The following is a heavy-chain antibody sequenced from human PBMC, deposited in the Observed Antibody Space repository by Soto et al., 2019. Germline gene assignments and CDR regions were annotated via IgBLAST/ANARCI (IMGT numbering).Heavy chain of an antibody. CDR1: GSYFTTCS. J-gene: IGHJ5*02. Sequence: ASAKDSSSACGSYFTTCSWHGVRQATVQGLEGMGWINVGNGNTKYSQKFQGRVTMTRDTSMGTAYMGLSSLQSKDTAVYYCARGNKYGDYSSWFDPWGPGTLVTVSS. CDR2: INVGNGNT. CDR3: ARGNKYGDYSSWFDP. V-gene: IGHV1-3*01. D-gene: IGHD4-17*01.